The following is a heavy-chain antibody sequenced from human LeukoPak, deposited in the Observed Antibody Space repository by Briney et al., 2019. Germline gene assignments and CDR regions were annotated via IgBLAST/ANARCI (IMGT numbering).Heavy chain of an antibody. D-gene: IGHD2-2*01. J-gene: IGHJ4*02. Sequence: LRLSCVASGFSFDDFAMHWVRQIPGKGLEWVSTVSWNSGDIAYADSVKGRFIISRDNAKNSLYLQMNSLRPEDMALYYCVKDKGGFCSTTTCHSYFDYWGQGTQVTVSS. CDR2: VSWNSGDI. V-gene: IGHV3-9*03. CDR1: GFSFDDFA. CDR3: VKDKGGFCSTTTCHSYFDY.